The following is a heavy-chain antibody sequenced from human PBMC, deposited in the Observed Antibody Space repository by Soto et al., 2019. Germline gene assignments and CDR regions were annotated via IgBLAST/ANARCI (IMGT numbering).Heavy chain of an antibody. CDR1: GFTFSGSA. J-gene: IGHJ6*02. V-gene: IGHV3-73*01. Sequence: GGSLRLSCAASGFTFSGSAMHWVRQASGKGLEWVGRIRSKANSYATAYAASVKGRFTISRDESKNTASLQMNSLKTEDTAVYYCTSTYVDFWSGAYYGMDVWGQGTMVTVSS. D-gene: IGHD3-3*01. CDR3: TSTYVDFWSGAYYGMDV. CDR2: IRSKANSYAT.